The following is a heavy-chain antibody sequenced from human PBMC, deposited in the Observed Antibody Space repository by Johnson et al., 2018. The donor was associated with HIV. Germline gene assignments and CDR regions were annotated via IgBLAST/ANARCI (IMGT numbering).Heavy chain of an antibody. CDR3: ARPIARGASDI. Sequence: MLLVESGGGLVQPGGSLRLSCRASGFTFSNNWMNWVRQAPGKGLEWVANIKGDGSEKYHVDSVRGRFTSSRDNAKNSLYLKMDSLRAEDTAIYYCARPIARGASDIWGQGTMVTVSS. CDR2: IKGDGSEK. J-gene: IGHJ3*02. V-gene: IGHV3-7*05. D-gene: IGHD3-10*01. CDR1: GFTFSNNW.